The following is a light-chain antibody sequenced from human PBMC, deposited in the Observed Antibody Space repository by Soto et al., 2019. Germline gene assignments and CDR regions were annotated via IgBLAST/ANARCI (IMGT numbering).Light chain of an antibody. CDR3: QQYSDWIT. CDR1: QSVSSN. V-gene: IGKV3-15*01. J-gene: IGKJ5*01. CDR2: GAS. Sequence: EIVMTQSPATLSVSPGERATLSCRASQSVSSNLAWYQQKPGQAPRLLIYGASTRATGIPARFSGSGSGTEFTLTISSLQSEDCAVYYCQQYSDWITFAQGIRLEFK.